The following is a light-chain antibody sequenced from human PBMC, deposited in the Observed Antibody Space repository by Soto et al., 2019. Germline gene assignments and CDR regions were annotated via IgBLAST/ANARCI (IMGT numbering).Light chain of an antibody. CDR3: GSYAASNNYV. V-gene: IGLV2-8*01. J-gene: IGLJ1*01. CDR2: EVS. Sequence: QSALTQPPSASGSPGQSVTISCTGTSGDVGGYNYVSWYQQHPGKAPKLMIFEVSERPSGVPDRFSASKSGNTASLTVSGLQAEDEADYYCGSYAASNNYVFGTGTKVTVL. CDR1: SGDVGGYNY.